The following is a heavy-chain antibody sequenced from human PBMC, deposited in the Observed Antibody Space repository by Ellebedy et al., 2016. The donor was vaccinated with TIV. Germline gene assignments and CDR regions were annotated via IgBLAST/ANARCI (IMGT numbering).Heavy chain of an antibody. V-gene: IGHV3-23*01. Sequence: GESLKISXAASGFAFTDYAINWVRQSPSKGLEWVSSINGRGDRTYYADSVKGRFTISRVNSKNVLYLQMNGLRVEDTAMYYCAKPARTDATDYWGQGTLVTVSS. CDR1: GFAFTDYA. J-gene: IGHJ4*02. CDR3: AKPARTDATDY. D-gene: IGHD4-17*01. CDR2: INGRGDRT.